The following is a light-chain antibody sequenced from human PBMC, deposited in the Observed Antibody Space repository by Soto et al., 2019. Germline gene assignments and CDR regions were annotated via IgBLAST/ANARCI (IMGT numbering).Light chain of an antibody. CDR3: MQVQHVPLA. CDR1: QSLLHTNGYNY. CDR2: LGS. Sequence: DIVMTQSPLSLSVTPGEPASISCRSSQSLLHTNGYNYLDWYLQKPGQSPQLLIYLGSNRASGVPDRFSGSGSGTDFTLKLSRVEAEDVGIYYCMQVQHVPLAFAGGTRVEIK. J-gene: IGKJ4*01. V-gene: IGKV2-28*01.